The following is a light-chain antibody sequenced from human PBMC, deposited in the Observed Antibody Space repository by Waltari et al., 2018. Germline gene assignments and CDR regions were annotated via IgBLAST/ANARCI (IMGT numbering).Light chain of an antibody. V-gene: IGKV4-1*01. CDR3: QQYYSTLWT. CDR1: QSVLYSSNHKNY. Sequence: DIVMTQSPDSLAVSMGERATIHCKSIQSVLYSSNHKNYLAWYQQKPGQPPKLLIYWASTRESGVPDRFRGSGSGTDFTLTISSLQAEDVAVYYCQQYYSTLWTFGQGTKVEIK. J-gene: IGKJ1*01. CDR2: WAS.